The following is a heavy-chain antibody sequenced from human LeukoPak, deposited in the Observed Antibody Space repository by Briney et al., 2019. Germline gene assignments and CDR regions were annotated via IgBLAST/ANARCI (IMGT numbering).Heavy chain of an antibody. J-gene: IGHJ4*02. CDR2: IYYSGST. Sequence: PSETLSLTCTVSGGSISSSSYYWGWIRQPPGKGLEWIGSIYYSGSTYYNPSLKSRVTISVDTSKNQFSLKLSSVTAADTAVYYCARGGAGIFGTDYWGQGTLVTVSS. CDR1: GGSISSSSYY. D-gene: IGHD3-3*01. V-gene: IGHV4-39*01. CDR3: ARGGAGIFGTDY.